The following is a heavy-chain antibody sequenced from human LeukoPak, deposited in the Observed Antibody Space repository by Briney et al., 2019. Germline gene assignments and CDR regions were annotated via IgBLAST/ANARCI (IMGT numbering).Heavy chain of an antibody. J-gene: IGHJ6*02. CDR2: IYYSGST. V-gene: IGHV4-59*08. CDR1: GGSISSYY. D-gene: IGHD6-13*01. CDR3: ARSYSSSYNYYGMDV. Sequence: SETLSLTCAVSGGSISSYYWSWIRQPPGKGLEWIGYIYYSGSTNYNPSLKSRVTISVDTSKNQFSLKLSSVTAADTAVYYCARSYSSSYNYYGMDVWGQGTTVTVSS.